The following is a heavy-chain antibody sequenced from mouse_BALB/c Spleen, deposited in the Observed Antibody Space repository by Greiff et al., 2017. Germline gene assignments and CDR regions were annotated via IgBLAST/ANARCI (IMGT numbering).Heavy chain of an antibody. D-gene: IGHD2-10*02. V-gene: IGHV1-63*02. CDR3: ARSEYGNFYYFDY. CDR1: GYTFTNYW. J-gene: IGHJ2*01. Sequence: VQGVESGAELVRPGTSVKISCKASGYTFTNYWLGWVKQRPGHGLEWIGDIYPGGGYTNYNEKFKGKATLTADTSSSTAYMQLSSLTSEDSAVYFCARSEYGNFYYFDYWGQGTTLTVSS. CDR2: IYPGGGYT.